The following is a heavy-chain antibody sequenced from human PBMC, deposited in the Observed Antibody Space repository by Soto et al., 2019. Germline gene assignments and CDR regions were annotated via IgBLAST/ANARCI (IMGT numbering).Heavy chain of an antibody. V-gene: IGHV3-23*01. J-gene: IGHJ4*02. CDR2: ISRSGGST. Sequence: EVQLLASGGCLVQPGGSLRLSCAASGFTFSSYAMSWVRQAPGKGLECVSGISRSGGSTYYADSVTDRFTISRDNSKNTLYLQMNTLRAEDTALYYCVTLAVGAAVFSRRFNGVAYWGQGTLAIVSA. CDR1: GFTFSSYA. CDR3: VTLAVGAAVFSRRFNGVAY. D-gene: IGHD2-15*01.